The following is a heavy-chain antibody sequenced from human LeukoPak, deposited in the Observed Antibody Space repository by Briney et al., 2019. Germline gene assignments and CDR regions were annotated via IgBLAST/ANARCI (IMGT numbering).Heavy chain of an antibody. D-gene: IGHD5-24*01. CDR1: GYSFTSYN. CDR2: IKPSGGDT. CDR3: VRVRDGYNDAYI. V-gene: IGHV1-46*01. J-gene: IGHJ3*02. Sequence: GASVKISCKTSGYSFTSYNLHWVRQAPGQRLEWMGIIKPSGGDTSYAQKFQGRVTMTRDTSTSTVYMELSSLKSEDTAAYYCVRVRDGYNDAYIWGQGTMITITS.